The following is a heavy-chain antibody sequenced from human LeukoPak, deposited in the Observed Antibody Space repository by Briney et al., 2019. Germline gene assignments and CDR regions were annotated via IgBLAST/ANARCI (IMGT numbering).Heavy chain of an antibody. J-gene: IGHJ4*02. V-gene: IGHV4-30-2*01. D-gene: IGHD3-16*02. Sequence: SETLSLTCTVSGGSISSGGYYWSWIRQPPGKGLEWIGYIYHSGSTYYNPSLKSRVTISVDTSKNQFSLKLSSVTAADTAVYYCAREYYDYVWGSYRGDYFDYWGQGTLVTVSS. CDR1: GGSISSGGYY. CDR3: AREYYDYVWGSYRGDYFDY. CDR2: IYHSGST.